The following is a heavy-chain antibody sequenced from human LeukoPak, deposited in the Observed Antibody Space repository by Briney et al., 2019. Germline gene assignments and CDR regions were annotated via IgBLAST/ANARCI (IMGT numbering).Heavy chain of an antibody. Sequence: PSETLSLTCTVSGGSISSYYWSWIRQPPGKGLEWIGYIYYNGGTNYNPSLRSRVTISADTSKNHFSLRLSSVTAADTAMYYCARAGGVDTAMDANFDYWGQGTLVTVSS. V-gene: IGHV4-59*01. CDR1: GGSISSYY. CDR3: ARAGGVDTAMDANFDY. CDR2: IYYNGGT. J-gene: IGHJ4*02. D-gene: IGHD5-18*01.